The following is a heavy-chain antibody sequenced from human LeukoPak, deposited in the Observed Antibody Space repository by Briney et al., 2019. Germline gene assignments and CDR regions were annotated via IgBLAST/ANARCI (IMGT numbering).Heavy chain of an antibody. D-gene: IGHD3-16*01. Sequence: GGSLRLSCAPSGFTFGSYAMGWARQAPGKGLGWVSAISGSGGSTYYADSVKGRFTISRDNSKNTLYLQMNSLRADDTAIYYCARNQQLGGHSYYYYGMDVWGQGTTVTVSS. V-gene: IGHV3-23*01. CDR3: ARNQQLGGHSYYYYGMDV. J-gene: IGHJ6*02. CDR2: ISGSGGST. CDR1: GFTFGSYA.